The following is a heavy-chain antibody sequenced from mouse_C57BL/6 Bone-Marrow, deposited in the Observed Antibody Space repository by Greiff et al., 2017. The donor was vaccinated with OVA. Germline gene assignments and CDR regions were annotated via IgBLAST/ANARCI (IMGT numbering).Heavy chain of an antibody. CDR3: ARGNFGSSFYAMDY. D-gene: IGHD1-1*01. J-gene: IGHJ4*01. CDR1: GFNIKNTY. CDR2: IDTANDNT. V-gene: IGHV14-3*01. Sequence: VQLKQSVAELVRPGASVKLSCTASGFNIKNTYMHWVKQRPEQGLEWIGRIDTANDNTKYAPKFQGKATMTADTSSNTAYLQLSSLSSEDTAVYCCARGNFGSSFYAMDYWGQGTSVTVSS.